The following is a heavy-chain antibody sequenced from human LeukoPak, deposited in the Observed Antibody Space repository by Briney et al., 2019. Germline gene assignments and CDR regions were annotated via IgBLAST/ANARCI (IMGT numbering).Heavy chain of an antibody. CDR2: IKSKTDDGTT. CDR3: TTDPEEQQLVLQPVDY. D-gene: IGHD6-13*01. CDR1: GFTFSSYS. Sequence: PGGSLRLSCAASGFTFSSYSMNWVRQAPGKGLEWVGRIKSKTDDGTTDYAAPVKGRFTISRDDSKNTLYLQMNSLKTEDTAVYYCTTDPEEQQLVLQPVDYWGQGTLVTVSS. J-gene: IGHJ4*02. V-gene: IGHV3-15*07.